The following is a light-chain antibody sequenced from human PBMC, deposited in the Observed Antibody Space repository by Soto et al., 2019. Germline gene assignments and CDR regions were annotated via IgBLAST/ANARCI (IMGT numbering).Light chain of an antibody. CDR3: QQSFITPPLT. J-gene: IGKJ4*01. CDR1: QSISTY. CDR2: GAS. V-gene: IGKV1-39*01. Sequence: DIPMTQSPSSLSASIGDIITITCRASQSISTYLNWYQQKPGKAPKLLIYGASTLQNGVPSRFSGSGSATDYTLTISGLQPEDFATYYWQQSFITPPLTFGGGTKVEMK.